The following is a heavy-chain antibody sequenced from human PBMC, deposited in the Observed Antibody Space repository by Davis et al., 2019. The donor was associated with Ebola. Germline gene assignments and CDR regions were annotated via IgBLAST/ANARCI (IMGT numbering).Heavy chain of an antibody. CDR2: ISAYNGNT. J-gene: IGHJ3*02. Sequence: ASVKVSCKASGYTFTSYDINWVRQAPGQGLEWMGWISAYNGNTNYAQKLQGRVTMTTDTSTSTAYMELRSLRSDDTAVYYCARDGAHYYGSYAFDIWGQGTMVTVSS. CDR3: ARDGAHYYGSYAFDI. V-gene: IGHV1-18*01. CDR1: GYTFTSYD. D-gene: IGHD3-10*01.